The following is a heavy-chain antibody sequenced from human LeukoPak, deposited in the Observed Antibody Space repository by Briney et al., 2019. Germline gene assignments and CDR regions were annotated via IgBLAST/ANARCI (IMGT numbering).Heavy chain of an antibody. V-gene: IGHV4-59*01. CDR1: GDSSSSYY. CDR2: IYYIGNT. J-gene: IGHJ4*02. CDR3: VRKPQSYGGGFDY. Sequence: SETLSLTCSVSGDSSSSYYWSWLRQPPGKGLEWIGYIYYIGNTNYNPSLKSRVTISVDTSKNQFSLKLTSVTAADTAVYYCVRKPQSYGGGFDYWGQGTLVTVSS. D-gene: IGHD3-10*01.